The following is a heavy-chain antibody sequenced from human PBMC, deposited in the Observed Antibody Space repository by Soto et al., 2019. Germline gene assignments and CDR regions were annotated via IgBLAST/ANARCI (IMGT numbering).Heavy chain of an antibody. Sequence: ASVKVSCKACGYTFTGYYMHWVRQAPGQGLEWMGWINPNSGGTNYAQKFQGRVTMTRDTSISTAYMELSRLRSDDTAVYYCARVGGYCSSTSSSGGMDVWGQATTVTLS. CDR1: GYTFTGYY. CDR3: ARVGGYCSSTSSSGGMDV. CDR2: INPNSGGT. D-gene: IGHD2-2*01. V-gene: IGHV1-2*02. J-gene: IGHJ6*02.